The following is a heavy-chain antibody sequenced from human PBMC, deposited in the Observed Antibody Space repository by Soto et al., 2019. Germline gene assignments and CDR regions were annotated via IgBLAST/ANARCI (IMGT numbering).Heavy chain of an antibody. J-gene: IGHJ5*02. Sequence: GGSLRLSCAGSGFTFGDSYMSWIRQAPGKGLEWLSYISPGSRYPAYADSVKGRFTISRGNARRSLFLQMTSLTAEDTAMYYCVRGGGGGLFDPWGQGTMVTVSS. CDR2: ISPGSRYP. CDR3: VRGGGGGLFDP. V-gene: IGHV3-11*06. D-gene: IGHD2-15*01. CDR1: GFTFGDSY.